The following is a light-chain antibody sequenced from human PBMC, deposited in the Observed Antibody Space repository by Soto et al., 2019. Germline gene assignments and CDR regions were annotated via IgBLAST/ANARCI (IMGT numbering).Light chain of an antibody. V-gene: IGKV1-39*01. J-gene: IGKJ1*01. CDR3: QQSYSSPPT. Sequence: DIQMTQSPSSLSASVADRVIITCRASQSISNHLNWYQQKPGKAPKLLTFAASSLQSGVPSRFSGSRSGPDFTLTISSLQPEDFATYYCQQSYSSPPTFGQGTKVDI. CDR2: AAS. CDR1: QSISNH.